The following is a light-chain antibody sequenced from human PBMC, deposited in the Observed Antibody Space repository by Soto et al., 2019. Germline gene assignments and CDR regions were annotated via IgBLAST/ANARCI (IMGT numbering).Light chain of an antibody. CDR2: GAS. Sequence: DIVMTQSPATLSVSPGERATLSCRASQNINTNLAWYQQKPGQAPRLLIYGASTRATVIPARFSGSGSGTDFTVTFSGLQTDDFAVYYCQQYHHWPQRVNVGPGTKVDIK. CDR1: QNINTN. CDR3: QQYHHWPQRVN. J-gene: IGKJ3*01. V-gene: IGKV3-15*01.